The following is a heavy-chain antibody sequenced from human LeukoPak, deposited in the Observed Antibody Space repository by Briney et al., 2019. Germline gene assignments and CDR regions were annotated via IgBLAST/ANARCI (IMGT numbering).Heavy chain of an antibody. CDR2: IVVGSGNT. D-gene: IGHD3-10*02. CDR1: GFTFTSSA. V-gene: IGHV1-58*02. Sequence: GASVKVSCKASGFTFTSSAMQWVRQARGQRLEWIGWIVVGSGNTNYAQKFQERVTITRDMSTSTAYMELSSLRSEDMAVYYCAELGITMIGGVWGKGTTVTVSS. J-gene: IGHJ6*04. CDR3: AELGITMIGGV.